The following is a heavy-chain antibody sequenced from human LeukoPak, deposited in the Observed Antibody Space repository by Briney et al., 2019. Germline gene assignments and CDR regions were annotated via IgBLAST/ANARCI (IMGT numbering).Heavy chain of an antibody. Sequence: SETLSLTCTVSGGSISSYYWSWIRQPPGKGLEWVGYIYYSGSTNYKPSLKSRVTISVDTSKNQFSLKLSSVTAADTAVYYCARGLGGFNQIFDYWGQGTLVTVSS. V-gene: IGHV4-59*08. CDR2: IYYSGST. D-gene: IGHD5-24*01. CDR1: GGSISSYY. J-gene: IGHJ4*02. CDR3: ARGLGGFNQIFDY.